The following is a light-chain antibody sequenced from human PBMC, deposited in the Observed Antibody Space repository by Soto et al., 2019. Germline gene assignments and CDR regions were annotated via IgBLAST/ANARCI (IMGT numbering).Light chain of an antibody. Sequence: EVVLTQSPGTLSLSPGERVTLSCRASQSVASSYLAWYQQKPGRAPRVLIYGTSIRASGVPERFSGGGSGTDFTLTITRLEPEDFAVYYCQQYGSSLFTFGPGTKVDFK. CDR1: QSVASSY. CDR2: GTS. J-gene: IGKJ3*01. CDR3: QQYGSSLFT. V-gene: IGKV3-20*01.